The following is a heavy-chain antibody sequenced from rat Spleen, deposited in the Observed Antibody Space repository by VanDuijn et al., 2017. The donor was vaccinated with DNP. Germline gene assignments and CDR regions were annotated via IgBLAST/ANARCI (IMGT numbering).Heavy chain of an antibody. V-gene: IGHV5-20*01. J-gene: IGHJ1*01. Sequence: EVQLVETGGGLVQPGRSLKLSCAASGFTFSNYYMAWVRQAPTKGLEWVASISYDGGNTFYRDSEKGRFTNSRDNAKSSLYLQMDSLRSEDKSTYYCAKDGMYSTDGAYWDFDFWGPGTMVTVSS. CDR3: AKDGMYSTDGAYWDFDF. CDR1: GFTFSNYY. CDR2: ISYDGGNT. D-gene: IGHD1-6*01.